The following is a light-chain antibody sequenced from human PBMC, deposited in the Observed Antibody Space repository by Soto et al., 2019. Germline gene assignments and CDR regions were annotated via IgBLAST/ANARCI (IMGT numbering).Light chain of an antibody. CDR1: SSDVGDYNY. Sequence: QSALTQPPSASGSLGQSVTIPCTGTSSDVGDYNYVSWYQQHPGKFPKLMIYEVSKRPSGVPDRFSGSKSGNTASLTVSGLQAEDEADDYCSSFAGSPVVFGGGTKLTVL. J-gene: IGLJ2*01. V-gene: IGLV2-8*01. CDR2: EVS. CDR3: SSFAGSPVV.